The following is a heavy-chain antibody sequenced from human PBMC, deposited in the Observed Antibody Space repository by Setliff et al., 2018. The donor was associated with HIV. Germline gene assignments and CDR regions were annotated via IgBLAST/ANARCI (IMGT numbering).Heavy chain of an antibody. CDR3: ARDLLGATHYFQH. D-gene: IGHD1-26*01. J-gene: IGHJ1*01. CDR1: GFTFSSYW. V-gene: IGHV3-7*03. Sequence: GGSLRLSCAASGFTFSSYWMSWVRQAPGKGLEWVANINQDRSETYYVDSVKGRFTISRDNAKNSLYLQMNSLRAEDTAVYYCARDLLGATHYFQHWGQGTLVTVSS. CDR2: INQDRSET.